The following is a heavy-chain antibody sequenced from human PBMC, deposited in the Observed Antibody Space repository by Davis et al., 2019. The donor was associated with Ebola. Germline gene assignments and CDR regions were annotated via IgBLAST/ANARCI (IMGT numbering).Heavy chain of an antibody. Sequence: GGSLRLSSPASAFTSSAYSMNWVRQAPGKGLEWVSSISSSSSYIYYADSVKGRFTISRDNAKNPLYLQMKSLRAEDTAVYYCARDPGVFYYYGMDVWGQGTTVTVSS. D-gene: IGHD3-16*01. CDR1: AFTSSAYS. J-gene: IGHJ6*02. CDR2: ISSSSSYI. CDR3: ARDPGVFYYYGMDV. V-gene: IGHV3-21*01.